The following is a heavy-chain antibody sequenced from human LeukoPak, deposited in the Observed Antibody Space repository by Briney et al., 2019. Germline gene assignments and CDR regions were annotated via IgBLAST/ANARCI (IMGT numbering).Heavy chain of an antibody. J-gene: IGHJ5*02. V-gene: IGHV3-21*01. CDR3: AGGGGANISPSNWFDP. D-gene: IGHD3-16*01. CDR1: GFTFSSYA. CDR2: ISTTGSHI. Sequence: GGSLRLSCAASGFTFSSYAMSWVRQAPGKGLEWVSSISTTGSHIYYADSVKGRFTISRDNAKNSLSLQMNSLRAEDTAVYYCAGGGGANISPSNWFDPWGQGTLVTVSS.